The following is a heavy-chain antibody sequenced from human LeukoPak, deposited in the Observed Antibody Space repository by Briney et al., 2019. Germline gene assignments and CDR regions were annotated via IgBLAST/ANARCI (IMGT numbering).Heavy chain of an antibody. CDR3: ARESHSSSWLFDY. J-gene: IGHJ4*02. Sequence: PGGSLRLSCAASGFTFSSYSMNWVRQAPGKGLEWVSSISSSSSYIYYADSVKGRFTISRDNAKNSLYLQMNSLRAEDTAVYYCARESHSSSWLFDYWGQGTLVTVSS. V-gene: IGHV3-21*01. CDR2: ISSSSSYI. CDR1: GFTFSSYS. D-gene: IGHD6-13*01.